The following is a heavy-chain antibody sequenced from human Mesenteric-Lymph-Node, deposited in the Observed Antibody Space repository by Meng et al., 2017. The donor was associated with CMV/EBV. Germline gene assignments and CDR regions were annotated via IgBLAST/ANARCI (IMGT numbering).Heavy chain of an antibody. CDR1: GSISSGGYY. CDR2: IYYSGST. Sequence: GSISSGGYYWSWIRQHPGKGLEWIGYIYYSGSTYYNPSLKSRVTISVDTSKNQFSLKLSSVTAADTAVYYCARDGQGSLTGFDGFDPWGQGTLVTVSS. V-gene: IGHV4-31*02. D-gene: IGHD3-9*01. J-gene: IGHJ5*02. CDR3: ARDGQGSLTGFDGFDP.